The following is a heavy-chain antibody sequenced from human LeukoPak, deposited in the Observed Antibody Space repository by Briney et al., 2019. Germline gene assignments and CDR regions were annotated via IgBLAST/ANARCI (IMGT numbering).Heavy chain of an antibody. Sequence: GGSLRLSCAASGFTFSDYYMIGIRQAPGKGLEGFSYIISSGSTIYYADSVKGRLTISRDNAKSSLYLQMNSLRAGDTAVYYCAKGPRYCSSTSCYRGDYWGQGTLVTVS. CDR3: AKGPRYCSSTSCYRGDY. J-gene: IGHJ4*02. V-gene: IGHV3-11*01. CDR2: IISSGSTI. D-gene: IGHD2-2*01. CDR1: GFTFSDYY.